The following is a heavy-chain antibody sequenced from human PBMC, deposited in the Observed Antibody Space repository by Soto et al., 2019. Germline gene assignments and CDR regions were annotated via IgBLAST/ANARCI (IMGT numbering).Heavy chain of an antibody. CDR2: INSRGGST. V-gene: IGHV3-23*01. CDR1: GFTFSSYA. D-gene: IGHD2-2*01. CDR3: AKERCSTCWYAFDY. J-gene: IGHJ4*02. Sequence: EVQLLESGGGLVQPGGSLSLSCAASGFTFSSYAMSWVRQAPGKGLEWVSAINSRGGSTYYADSVKGRFTISRDSAKTTLYLQMNSLRAEDAAEYYCAKERCSTCWYAFDYWGQETLVTVSS.